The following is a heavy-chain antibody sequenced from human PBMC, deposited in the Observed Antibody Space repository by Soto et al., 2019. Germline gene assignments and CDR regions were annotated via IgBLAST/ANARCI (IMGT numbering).Heavy chain of an antibody. CDR2: IGSGDDT. CDR3: TRKTPPTGMEV. Sequence: EVQLVESGGGLVQPGGSLRLSCAASGFALSSYDIDWVRQATGEGLAWVSGIGSGDDTHYADSVKGRLIISREDGKNSLYLQMNNLRVGDKAVYYCTRKTPPTGMEVWGQGATVTVTS. J-gene: IGHJ6*02. V-gene: IGHV3-13*01. CDR1: GFALSSYD. D-gene: IGHD3-9*01.